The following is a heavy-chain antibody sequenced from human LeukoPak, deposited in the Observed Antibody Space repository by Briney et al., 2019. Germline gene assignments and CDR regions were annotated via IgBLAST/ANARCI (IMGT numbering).Heavy chain of an antibody. CDR1: GFIVSGDF. V-gene: IGHV3-53*01. CDR3: AKERGRGRDSPWFDY. J-gene: IGHJ4*02. Sequence: GGSLRLSCAASGFIVSGDFMSWVRQAPGKGLGWVSVIYSDGSTYYADSAKGRFTISRDNSKNTLDLQMTGLRAEDTAVYYCAKERGRGRDSPWFDYWGQGTLVTVSS. CDR2: IYSDGST. D-gene: IGHD1-26*01.